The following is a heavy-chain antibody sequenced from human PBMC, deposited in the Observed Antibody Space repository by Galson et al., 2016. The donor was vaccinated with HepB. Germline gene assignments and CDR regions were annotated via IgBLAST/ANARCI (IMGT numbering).Heavy chain of an antibody. CDR1: GGSISQNNW. J-gene: IGHJ4*02. Sequence: SETLSLTCGVSGGSISQNNWWTWVRQAPGMGLEWIGEVFHSGNSVYNPSLKSRVSISGDSSKNHFSLKLSSVTATDTAVYFCARTSYEILTGYLPNDYWGRGILVTVSS. V-gene: IGHV4/OR15-8*01. D-gene: IGHD3-9*01. CDR2: VFHSGNS. CDR3: ARTSYEILTGYLPNDY.